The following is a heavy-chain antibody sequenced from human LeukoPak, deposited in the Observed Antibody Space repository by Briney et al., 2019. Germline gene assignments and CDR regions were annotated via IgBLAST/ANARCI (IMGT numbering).Heavy chain of an antibody. CDR2: IYSGGNT. CDR1: EFTVSSNY. Sequence: RGGSLRLSCAASEFTVSSNYMHWVRHAPGKGLEWVSFIYSGGNTYYADSVRGRFTISRDSSKNTLYLQMNSLRAEDTAVYFCATFTPLRAFDFWGQGTLVTVSS. CDR3: ATFTPLRAFDF. D-gene: IGHD3-16*01. J-gene: IGHJ4*02. V-gene: IGHV3-66*01.